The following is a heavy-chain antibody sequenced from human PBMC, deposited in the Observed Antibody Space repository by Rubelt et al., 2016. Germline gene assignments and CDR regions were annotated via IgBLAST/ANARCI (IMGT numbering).Heavy chain of an antibody. CDR2: IKYDGSAT. D-gene: IGHD6-19*01. CDR1: GFTLNNYW. V-gene: IGHV3-74*01. J-gene: IGHJ4*02. Sequence: GFTLNNYWMHWVRQAPGKGLVWVSEIKYDGSATNYADSVKGRFTISRDSAMSKLYLQMNSLRVEDTAVYYCVRGSSGWKGVDYWGQGTLVTVSS. CDR3: VRGSSGWKGVDY.